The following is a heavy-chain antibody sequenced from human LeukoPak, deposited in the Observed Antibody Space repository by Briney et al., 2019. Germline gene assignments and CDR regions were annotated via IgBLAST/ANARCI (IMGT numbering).Heavy chain of an antibody. D-gene: IGHD3-10*01. CDR3: ARDRPPHISGTYGHLDY. CDR1: GFDFSIYR. CDR2: IHLSGTPT. Sequence: GGSLRLSCAASGFDFSIYRMNWVRQAPGKGLEWVSYIHLSGTPTHYAEPVKGRFSISRDNVKNSLYLQMDNLRAEDTAVYYCARDRPPHISGTYGHLDYWGQGTLVTASS. J-gene: IGHJ4*02. V-gene: IGHV3-48*03.